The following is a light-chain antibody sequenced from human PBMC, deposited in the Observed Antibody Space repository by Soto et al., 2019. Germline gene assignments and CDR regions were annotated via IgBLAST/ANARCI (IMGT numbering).Light chain of an antibody. CDR1: QYIHNY. V-gene: IGKV1-5*03. J-gene: IGKJ1*01. Sequence: DIQMTQSPSTLSASVGDRVTITCRASQYIHNYLAWYQQKPGEAPKLLIYEAANLESGVPSRFSGSGTGTEFTLTISSLQPDDFATYYCQQSNKYPGTFGQGTRVEI. CDR2: EAA. CDR3: QQSNKYPGT.